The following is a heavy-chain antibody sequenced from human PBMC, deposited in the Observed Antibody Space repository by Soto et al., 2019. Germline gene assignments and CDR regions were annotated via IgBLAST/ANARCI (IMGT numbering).Heavy chain of an antibody. CDR3: ARDINDFWSGYLY. V-gene: IGHV3-33*01. D-gene: IGHD3-3*01. CDR1: GFSFSSYA. Sequence: QVQLVESGGGVVQPGTSLRLSCAASGFSFSSYAMHWVRQAPGKGLEWVAALWYDGSNQNYAESVKGRFTISRDNPKRTVYLQMNSLKAEDTAVYYCARDINDFWSGYLYWGQGTLVTVSS. J-gene: IGHJ4*02. CDR2: LWYDGSNQ.